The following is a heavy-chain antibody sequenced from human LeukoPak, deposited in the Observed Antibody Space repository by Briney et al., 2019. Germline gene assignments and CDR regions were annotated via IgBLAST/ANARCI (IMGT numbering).Heavy chain of an antibody. D-gene: IGHD6-6*01. CDR1: GFAFSSYS. CDR2: ISSSSSSI. Sequence: GGSLRLXCAASGFAFSSYSMKWVRQAPGKGLECVSQISSSSSSISYADSVKGRFTISRDNGKNSLYLQMNSLRAEDTAVYYCATESSRSSAFWGQGTLVTVSS. CDR3: ATESSRSSAF. V-gene: IGHV3-48*01. J-gene: IGHJ4*02.